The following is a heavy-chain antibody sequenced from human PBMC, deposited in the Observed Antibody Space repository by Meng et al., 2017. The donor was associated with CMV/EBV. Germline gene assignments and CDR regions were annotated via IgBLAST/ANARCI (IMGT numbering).Heavy chain of an antibody. CDR2: INPNSGGT. V-gene: IGHV1-2*02. CDR1: GYTFTGYY. J-gene: IGHJ5*02. Sequence: QVQLVQSGAEVKKPXXSXKGXCXXSGYTFTGYYMHWVRQAPGQGLEWMGWINPNSGGTNYAQKFQGRVTMTRDTSISTAYMELSRLRSDDTAVYYCARDRSITMVRGVMGWFDPWGQGTLVTVSS. D-gene: IGHD3-10*01. CDR3: ARDRSITMVRGVMGWFDP.